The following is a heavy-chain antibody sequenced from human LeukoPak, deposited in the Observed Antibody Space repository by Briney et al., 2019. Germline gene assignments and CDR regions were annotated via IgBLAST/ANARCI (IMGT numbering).Heavy chain of an antibody. D-gene: IGHD3-3*01. CDR2: IYTSGST. V-gene: IGHV4-4*07. Sequence: SETLSLTCTVPGGSISSYYWSWIRQPAGEGLEWIGRIYTSGSTNYNPSLKSRVTMSVDTSKNQFSLKLSSVTAADTAVYYCARDPFGGVVMDAFDIWGQGTMVTVSS. CDR3: ARDPFGGVVMDAFDI. J-gene: IGHJ3*02. CDR1: GGSISSYY.